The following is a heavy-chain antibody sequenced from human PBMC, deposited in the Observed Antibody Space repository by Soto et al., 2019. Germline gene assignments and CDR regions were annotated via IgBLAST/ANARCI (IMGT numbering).Heavy chain of an antibody. V-gene: IGHV3-11*01. CDR1: GFTFNDYY. CDR2: ISNNGRTM. J-gene: IGHJ4*02. CDR3: ARLPPPSCSGAFCSPY. D-gene: IGHD2-15*01. Sequence: QLVESGGGSVKLGGSLRLSCVASGFTFNDYYMSWIRQTPGKGLEWTSYISNNGRTMYYRDSVKGRFTISRDNTKKVLYLQMNGLRAEDMAVYYCARLPPPSCSGAFCSPYWGQGTLVTVSS.